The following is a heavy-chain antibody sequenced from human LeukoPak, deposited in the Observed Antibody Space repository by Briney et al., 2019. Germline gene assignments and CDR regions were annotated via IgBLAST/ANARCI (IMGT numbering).Heavy chain of an antibody. CDR3: ARDAGHCGGDCYLDAFDI. Sequence: GGSLRLSCAASGFTFSSYSMNWVRQAPGKGLEWVSSISSSSSYIYYADSVKGRFTISRDNAKNSLYLQMNSLRAEDTAVYYCARDAGHCGGDCYLDAFDIWGQGTMVTVSS. J-gene: IGHJ3*02. D-gene: IGHD2-21*02. V-gene: IGHV3-21*01. CDR1: GFTFSSYS. CDR2: ISSSSSYI.